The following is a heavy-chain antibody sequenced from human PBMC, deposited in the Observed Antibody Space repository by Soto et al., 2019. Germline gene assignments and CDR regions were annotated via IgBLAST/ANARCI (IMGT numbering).Heavy chain of an antibody. J-gene: IGHJ5*02. Sequence: SETLSLTCTVSGGSVSSGSYYWSWIRQPPGKGLEWIGYIYYSGSTNYNPSLKSRVTISVDTSKNQFSLKLSSVTAADTAVYYCARGDHYCSSTSCYLFDPWGQGTLV. CDR3: ARGDHYCSSTSCYLFDP. V-gene: IGHV4-61*01. CDR1: GGSVSSGSYY. D-gene: IGHD2-2*01. CDR2: IYYSGST.